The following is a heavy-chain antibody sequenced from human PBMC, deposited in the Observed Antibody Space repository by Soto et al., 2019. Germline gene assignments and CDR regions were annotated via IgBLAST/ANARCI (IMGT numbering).Heavy chain of an antibody. D-gene: IGHD2-2*02. CDR1: GYSFTSCW. V-gene: IGHV5-51*01. Sequence: GESLKISCKGSGYSFTSCWIGWVRQMPGKGLEWMGIIYPGDSDTRYSPSFQGQVTISADKSISTAYLQWSSLKASDTAMYYCARLRYCSSTSCYTPFDIWGQGTMVTVSS. CDR2: IYPGDSDT. J-gene: IGHJ3*02. CDR3: ARLRYCSSTSCYTPFDI.